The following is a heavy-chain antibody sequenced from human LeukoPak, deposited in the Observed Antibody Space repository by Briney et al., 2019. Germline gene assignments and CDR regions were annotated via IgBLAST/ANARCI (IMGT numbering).Heavy chain of an antibody. CDR1: GYIFSDYY. CDR2: INPNSGGT. D-gene: IGHD4-11*01. V-gene: IGHV1-2*02. Sequence: ASMKVSCTASGYIFSDYYIHWVRQAPGQGLEWMGWINPNSGGTNHAQKFQGRVTMTRDTSISTAYMELSRLNSDDTAVYYCARALSNLRLYYFDSWGQGTLVTVSS. CDR3: ARALSNLRLYYFDS. J-gene: IGHJ4*02.